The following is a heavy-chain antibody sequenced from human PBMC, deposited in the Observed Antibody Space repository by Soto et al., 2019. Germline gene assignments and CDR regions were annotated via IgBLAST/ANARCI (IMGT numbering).Heavy chain of an antibody. CDR2: INTANGNK. J-gene: IGHJ3*02. CDR1: GYTFTRNP. V-gene: IGHV1-3*04. D-gene: IGHD1-26*01. Sequence: QVQLVQSGAEVKTSGASVKVSCRASGYTFTRNPMHWVRQAPGQRLEWMGWINTANGNKKYAENFQGRVSISRDTSATTAYMELNSLRFEDTAVYYCAREPEGGGYFHIWGQGTRVTVSS. CDR3: AREPEGGGYFHI.